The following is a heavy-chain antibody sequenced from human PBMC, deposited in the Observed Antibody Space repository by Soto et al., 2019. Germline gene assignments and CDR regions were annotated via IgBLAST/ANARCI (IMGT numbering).Heavy chain of an antibody. CDR2: IYYSGST. J-gene: IGHJ5*02. CDR3: ARHVYDYSNQNWFDP. V-gene: IGHV4-39*01. CDR1: GGSISSSSYY. Sequence: QLQLQESGPGLVKPSETLSLTCTVSGGSISSSSYYWGWIRQPPGKGLEWIGSIYYSGSTYYNPSLKSRVTISVDTSKNQFSLKLSSVTAADTAVYYCARHVYDYSNQNWFDPWGQGTLVTVSS. D-gene: IGHD4-4*01.